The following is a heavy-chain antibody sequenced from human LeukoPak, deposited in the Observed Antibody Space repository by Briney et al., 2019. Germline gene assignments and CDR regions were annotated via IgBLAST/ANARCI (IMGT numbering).Heavy chain of an antibody. CDR1: GYSFTSYW. CDR2: IYPGDSDT. J-gene: IGHJ4*02. D-gene: IGHD3-16*02. CDR3: ARADYIMITFGGVIAPDYFDY. Sequence: GESLKISCKGSGYSFTSYWIGRVRQMPGKGLEWMGIIYPGDSDTRYSPSFQGQVTISADKSISTAYLQWSSLKASDTAMYYCARADYIMITFGGVIAPDYFDYWGQGTLVTVSS. V-gene: IGHV5-51*01.